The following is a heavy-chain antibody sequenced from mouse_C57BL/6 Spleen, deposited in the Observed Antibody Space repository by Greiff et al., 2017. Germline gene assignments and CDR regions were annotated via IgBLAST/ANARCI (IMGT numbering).Heavy chain of an antibody. V-gene: IGHV5-4*01. Sequence: EVQRVESGGGLVKPGGSLKLSCAASGFTFSSYAMSWVRQTPEKRLEWVATISDGGSYTYYPDNVKGRFTISRDNAKNNLYLQMSHLKSEDAAKYYCARDRVFDYWGQGTTLTVSS. CDR3: ARDRVFDY. CDR2: ISDGGSYT. J-gene: IGHJ2*01. CDR1: GFTFSSYA.